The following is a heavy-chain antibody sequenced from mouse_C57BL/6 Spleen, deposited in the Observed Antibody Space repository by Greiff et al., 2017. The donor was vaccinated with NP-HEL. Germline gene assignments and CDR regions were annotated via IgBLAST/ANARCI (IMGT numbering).Heavy chain of an antibody. Sequence: QVQLQQPGAELVKPGASVKLSCKASGYTFTSYWMHWVKQRPGQGLEWIGMIHPNSGSTNYNEKFKSKATLTVDKSSSTAYMQLSSLTSEDSAVYYCARGGGYGYDDPHYYAMDYWGQGTSVTVSS. V-gene: IGHV1-64*01. J-gene: IGHJ4*01. CDR1: GYTFTSYW. CDR3: ARGGGYGYDDPHYYAMDY. D-gene: IGHD2-2*01. CDR2: IHPNSGST.